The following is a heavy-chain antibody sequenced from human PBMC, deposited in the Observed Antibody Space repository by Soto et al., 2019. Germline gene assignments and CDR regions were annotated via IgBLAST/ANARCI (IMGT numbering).Heavy chain of an antibody. CDR1: GFTFSSYA. V-gene: IGHV3-23*01. CDR2: ISGSGGST. D-gene: IGHD2-21*02. CDR3: AKATATVAYYYYYYMDV. J-gene: IGHJ6*03. Sequence: EVQLLESGGGLVQPGGSLRLSCAASGFTFSSYAMSWVRQAPGQGLEWVSAISGSGGSTYYADSVKGRFTISRDNSKNRLYLQMNSLRAEDKAVYYCAKATATVAYYYYYYMDVWGKGPTVTVSS.